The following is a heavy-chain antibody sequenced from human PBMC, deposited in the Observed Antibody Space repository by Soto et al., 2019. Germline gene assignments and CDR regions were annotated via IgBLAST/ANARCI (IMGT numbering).Heavy chain of an antibody. CDR3: ARGPTPLFAH. Sequence: PGESLKISCKASGYTFASYWIGWVRQMPGKGLEWMGIIYPADSDTRYNPSFQGQVTISADKSITTAYLQWSSLKASDTAMYYCARGPTPLFAHWGQGTRVTVSS. D-gene: IGHD2-15*01. J-gene: IGHJ4*02. CDR1: GYTFASYW. CDR2: IYPADSDT. V-gene: IGHV5-51*01.